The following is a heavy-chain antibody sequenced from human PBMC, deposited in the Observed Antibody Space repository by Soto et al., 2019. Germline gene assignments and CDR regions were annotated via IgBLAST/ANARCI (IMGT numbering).Heavy chain of an antibody. CDR2: ISPYKGNT. V-gene: IGHV1-18*01. J-gene: IGHJ4*02. CDR3: ARDLDGSGSYYTNY. D-gene: IGHD3-10*01. CDR1: GYTFSSIG. Sequence: WASVKVSCKTSGYTFSSIGISWVRQAPGQGLEWMGWISPYKGNTYYAQRLQGRVTMTTDTSTSTAYMELRSLRSDDTAVYFCARDLDGSGSYYTNYWGQGTLVTVSS.